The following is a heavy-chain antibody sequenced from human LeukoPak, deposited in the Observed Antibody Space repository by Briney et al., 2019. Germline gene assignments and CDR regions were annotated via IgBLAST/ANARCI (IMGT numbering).Heavy chain of an antibody. CDR3: ARYFGLQGFDP. Sequence: ASVKVSCKTSGYTFTDNVISWVRQAPGQGLEWMGWISAYNGNTNYAQKLQGRVTMTTDTSTSTAYMELRSLRSDDTAVYYCARYFGLQGFDPWGQGTLVTVSS. CDR1: GYTFTDNV. CDR2: ISAYNGNT. J-gene: IGHJ5*02. V-gene: IGHV1-18*01. D-gene: IGHD3-10*01.